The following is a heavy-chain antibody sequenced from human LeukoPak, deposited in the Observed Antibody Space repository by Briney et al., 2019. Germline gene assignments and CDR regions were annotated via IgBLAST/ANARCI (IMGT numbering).Heavy chain of an antibody. CDR2: IRSKAYGGTT. CDR1: GFTFGDYA. Sequence: GGSLRLSCTASGFTFGDYAMSWVRQAPGKGLEWVGFIRSKAYGGTTEYAASVKGRFTISRDDSKSIAYLQMNSLKTEDTAVYYCTREEGLVVPAAIPPSFDYWGQGTLVTVSS. J-gene: IGHJ4*02. D-gene: IGHD2-2*02. V-gene: IGHV3-49*04. CDR3: TREEGLVVPAAIPPSFDY.